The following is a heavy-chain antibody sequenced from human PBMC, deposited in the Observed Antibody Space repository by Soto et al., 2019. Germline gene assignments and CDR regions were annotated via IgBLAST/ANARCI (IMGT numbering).Heavy chain of an antibody. CDR2: FDPEDGET. CDR1: GYTLTDLS. V-gene: IGHV1-24*01. J-gene: IGHJ4*02. Sequence: GASVKVSCKVSGYTLTDLSIHWVRQTPGKGLEWMGGFDPEDGETIYAQKFQGRVTMTRDTSTSTVYMELSSLTSEDTAVYYCARTITLLARGVTTWPVDYWGQGTLVTVSS. CDR3: ARTITLLARGVTTWPVDY. D-gene: IGHD3-10*01.